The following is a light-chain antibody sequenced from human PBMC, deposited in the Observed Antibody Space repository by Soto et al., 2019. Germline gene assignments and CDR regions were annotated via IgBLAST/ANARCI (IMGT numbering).Light chain of an antibody. V-gene: IGKV1-39*01. CDR1: DNIGSN. Sequence: DIQMTQSPSTLSASVGDWVTITCRASDNIGSNLNWYQHQTGTAPKLLIYAASSLQGGVPSRFSGSGYGTQFTLTISGLQTEDFATYYCQQSYKILTFGGGTKVDIK. CDR2: AAS. J-gene: IGKJ4*01. CDR3: QQSYKILT.